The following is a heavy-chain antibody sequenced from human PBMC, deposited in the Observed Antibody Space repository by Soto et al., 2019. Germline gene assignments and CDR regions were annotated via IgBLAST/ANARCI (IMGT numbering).Heavy chain of an antibody. J-gene: IGHJ6*02. CDR3: ASGGVYRAVAVTTTPYYYYGMDV. Sequence: EASVKVSCKTSGGTFSSYAISWVRQAPGQGLEWMGGIIPIFGTANYAQKFQGRVTITADESTSTAYMELSSLRSEDTAVYYCASGGVYRAVAVTTTPYYYYGMDVWGQGTTVTVSS. CDR1: GGTFSSYA. D-gene: IGHD6-19*01. V-gene: IGHV1-69*13. CDR2: IIPIFGTA.